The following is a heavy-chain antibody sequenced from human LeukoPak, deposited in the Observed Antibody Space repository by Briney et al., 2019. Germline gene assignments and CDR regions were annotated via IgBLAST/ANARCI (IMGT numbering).Heavy chain of an antibody. CDR2: ISGGGVST. CDR3: AKGSNSGYTSTFTAHN. D-gene: IGHD6-13*01. Sequence: PGGSLRLSCAASGFTFSSYTMTWVRRAPGKGLEWVSGISGGGVSTYYADSVKGRFTVSRDNRNNMLFLQIISLRAEDTAVYYCAKGSNSGYTSTFTAHNWGQGTLVTVSS. J-gene: IGHJ4*02. CDR1: GFTFSSYT. V-gene: IGHV3-23*01.